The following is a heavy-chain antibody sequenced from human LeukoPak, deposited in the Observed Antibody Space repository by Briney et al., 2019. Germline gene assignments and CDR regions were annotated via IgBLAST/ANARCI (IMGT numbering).Heavy chain of an antibody. J-gene: IGHJ5*02. V-gene: IGHV4-38-2*01. Sequence: PSETLSLTCAVSGYSISSGYYWGWIRQPPGKGLEWIGSIYHSGRTYCNPSLKSRVTISVDTSKNQFSLKLSSVTAADTAVYYCARGYYDILTAYLNWFDPWGQGTLVTVSS. CDR1: GYSISSGYY. CDR3: ARGYYDILTAYLNWFDP. CDR2: IYHSGRT. D-gene: IGHD3-9*01.